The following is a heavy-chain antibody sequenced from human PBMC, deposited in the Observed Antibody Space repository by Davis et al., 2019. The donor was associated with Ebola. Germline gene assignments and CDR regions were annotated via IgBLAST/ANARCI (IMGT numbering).Heavy chain of an antibody. V-gene: IGHV4-31*03. J-gene: IGHJ4*02. Sequence: SETLSLTCTVSGGSISSGGYYWSWIRQHPGKGLEWIGYIYYSGSTYYNPSLKSRVTISVDTSKNQFSLKLSSVTAADTAVYYCARGGYDSSGYYYRSQITFDYWGQGTLVTVSS. CDR3: ARGGYDSSGYYYRSQITFDY. CDR2: IYYSGST. D-gene: IGHD3-22*01. CDR1: GGSISSGGYY.